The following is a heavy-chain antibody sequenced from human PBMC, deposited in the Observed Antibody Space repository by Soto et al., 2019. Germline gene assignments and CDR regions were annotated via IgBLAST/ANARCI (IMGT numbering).Heavy chain of an antibody. V-gene: IGHV3-15*01. CDR3: TTVYYDFWSGYFDAFDI. CDR1: GFTFSNAW. D-gene: IGHD3-3*01. Sequence: EVQLVESGGGLVKPGGSLRLSCAASGFTFSNAWMSWVRQAPGTGLEWVGRIKSKTDGGTTDYAAPVKGRFTISRDASKNPLYLQMNSLKTEDTAVYYCTTVYYDFWSGYFDAFDIWGQGTMVTVSS. CDR2: IKSKTDGGTT. J-gene: IGHJ3*02.